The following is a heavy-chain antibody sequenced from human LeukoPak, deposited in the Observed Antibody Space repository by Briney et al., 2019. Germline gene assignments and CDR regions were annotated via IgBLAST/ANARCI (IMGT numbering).Heavy chain of an antibody. V-gene: IGHV4-61*02. CDR1: GGSISSGSYY. D-gene: IGHD2-21*01. J-gene: IGHJ3*02. CDR3: ARAEVGNCGGDCYLRDAFDI. CDR2: IYTSGST. Sequence: SETLSLTCTVSGGSISSGSYYWSWIRQPAGKGLEWIGRIYTSGSTNYNPSLKSRVTISVDTSKNQFSLKLSSVTAADTAVYYCARAEVGNCGGDCYLRDAFDIWGQGTMVTVSS.